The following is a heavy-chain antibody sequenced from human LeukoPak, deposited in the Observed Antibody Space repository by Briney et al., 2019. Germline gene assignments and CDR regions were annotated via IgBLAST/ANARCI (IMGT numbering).Heavy chain of an antibody. CDR3: ARGGLIRITIFGVVIADEEAFDI. V-gene: IGHV1-2*02. D-gene: IGHD3-3*01. CDR1: GYTFTGYY. Sequence: ASVKLSCKASGYTFTGYYMHWVRQAPGQGLEWMGWINPNSDGTNYAQKFQGRVTMTRDTSISTAYMELSRLRSDDTAVYYCARGGLIRITIFGVVIADEEAFDIWGQGTMVTVSS. J-gene: IGHJ3*02. CDR2: INPNSDGT.